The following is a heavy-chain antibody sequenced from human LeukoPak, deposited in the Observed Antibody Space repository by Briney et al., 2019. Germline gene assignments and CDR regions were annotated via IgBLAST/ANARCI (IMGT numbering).Heavy chain of an antibody. D-gene: IGHD5-12*01. CDR1: GGSISSGDYY. CDR2: IYYSGST. Sequence: PSETLSLTCTVSGGSISSGDYYWSWIRQPPGKGLEWIGYIYYSGSTYYNPSLKSRVTISVDTSKNQFSLKLSSVTAADTAVYYCARDVLRDAFDIWGQGTMVTVSS. V-gene: IGHV4-30-4*01. CDR3: ARDVLRDAFDI. J-gene: IGHJ3*02.